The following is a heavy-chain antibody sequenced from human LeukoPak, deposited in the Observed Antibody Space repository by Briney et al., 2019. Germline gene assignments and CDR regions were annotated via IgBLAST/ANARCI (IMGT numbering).Heavy chain of an antibody. J-gene: IGHJ3*02. D-gene: IGHD5-18*01. V-gene: IGHV3-9*01. Sequence: PGGSLRLSCAASGFTFDDYAMHWVRQGPGKGLEWVAGISWSSGSIDYADSVKGRFTISRDDDENSLYLQMNSLRTGDTAFYYCVKDGGGYTYGYDAFDIWGQGTMVTVS. CDR3: VKDGGGYTYGYDAFDI. CDR2: ISWSSGSI. CDR1: GFTFDDYA.